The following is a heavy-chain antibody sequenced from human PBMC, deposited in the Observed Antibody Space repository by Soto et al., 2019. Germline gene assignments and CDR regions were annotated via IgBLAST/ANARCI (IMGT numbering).Heavy chain of an antibody. J-gene: IGHJ4*02. CDR3: ARRYGGTFDY. CDR2: VYYSGGT. Sequence: SETLSLTCTVSGGSMRGYSWSWIRQPPGKGLEWIGYVYYSGGTNYSPSFKDRVTISVDTTENQFSLKLSSVTAADTAVYYCARRYGGTFDYWGQGTLVTVSS. V-gene: IGHV4-59*08. CDR1: GGSMRGYS. D-gene: IGHD2-15*01.